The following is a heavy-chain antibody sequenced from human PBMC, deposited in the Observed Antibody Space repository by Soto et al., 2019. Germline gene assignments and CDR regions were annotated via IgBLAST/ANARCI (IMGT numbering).Heavy chain of an antibody. D-gene: IGHD3-16*01. V-gene: IGHV4-31*03. CDR1: GGSISSGAYY. J-gene: IGHJ4*02. CDR3: ARVRQRLGLFDY. CDR2: FYYTGGT. Sequence: SETLSLTCTVSGGSISSGAYYWSWIRQHPGKGLEWIGYFYYTGGTYYNPSLKSRVAISVDTSKTQFSLKLSFVTAADTAVYYCARVRQRLGLFDYWGQGTLVTVSS.